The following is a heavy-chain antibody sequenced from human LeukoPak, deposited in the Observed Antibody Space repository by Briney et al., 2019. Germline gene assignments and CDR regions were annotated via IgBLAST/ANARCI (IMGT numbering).Heavy chain of an antibody. CDR1: GGSISSYY. D-gene: IGHD5-18*01. CDR2: IHYTEST. Sequence: SETLSLTCTISGGSISSYYWSWIRQPPGKGLEWIGYIHYTESTKYNPSLKSRLTISLDTSKNQFSLRLSAVTAAGTALYYCARGAYSHSNHWGRGILVTVSS. V-gene: IGHV4-59*01. J-gene: IGHJ5*02. CDR3: ARGAYSHSNH.